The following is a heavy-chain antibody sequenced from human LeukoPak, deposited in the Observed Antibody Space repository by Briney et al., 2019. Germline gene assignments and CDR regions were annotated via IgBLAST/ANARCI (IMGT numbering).Heavy chain of an antibody. CDR3: ARERPSFQWEPPTDAFDI. CDR2: ISYDGSNK. CDR1: GFTFSSYA. V-gene: IGHV3-30-3*01. Sequence: GGSLRLSCAASGFTFSSYAMHWVRQAPGKGLEWVAVISYDGSNKYYADSVKGRFTISRDNSKNTLYLQMNSLRAEDTAVYYCARERPSFQWEPPTDAFDIWGQGTMVPVSS. J-gene: IGHJ3*02. D-gene: IGHD1-26*01.